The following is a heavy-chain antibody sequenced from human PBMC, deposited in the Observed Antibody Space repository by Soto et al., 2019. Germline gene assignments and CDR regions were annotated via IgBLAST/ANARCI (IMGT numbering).Heavy chain of an antibody. CDR1: GFTFSSYW. V-gene: IGHV3-7*05. Sequence: PGGSLRLSCAASGFTFSSYWMSWVRQAPGKGLEWVTNIKQDGSEKYYVDSVKGRFTISRDNAKNSLYLQMNSLRAEDTAVYYCARGITIFGVVTHFDHSGQGTLATVPS. CDR3: ARGITIFGVVTHFDH. J-gene: IGHJ4*02. D-gene: IGHD3-3*01. CDR2: IKQDGSEK.